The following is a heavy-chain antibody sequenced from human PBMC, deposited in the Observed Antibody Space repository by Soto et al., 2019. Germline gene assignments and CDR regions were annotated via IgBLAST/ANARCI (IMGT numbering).Heavy chain of an antibody. Sequence: VQLVESGGGEVQPGRSLRLSCAASGFTYTDFALHWVRQAPGKGLEWVAIISYDGSDKYYAYSVKGRFAISRDNPKNTLYLEMNSLRPEDTAVYFCARRAWDSYYAIDVWGQGTTVTVFS. V-gene: IGHV3-30*09. CDR3: ARRAWDSYYAIDV. CDR1: GFTYTDFA. CDR2: ISYDGSDK. J-gene: IGHJ6*02. D-gene: IGHD3-22*01.